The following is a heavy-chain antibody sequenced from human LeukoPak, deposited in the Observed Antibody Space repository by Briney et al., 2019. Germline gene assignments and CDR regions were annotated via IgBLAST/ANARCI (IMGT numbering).Heavy chain of an antibody. CDR1: GFIFSGYA. D-gene: IGHD3-16*01. V-gene: IGHV3-30*02. CDR2: IRYDGSNK. Sequence: GGSLRLSCAASGFIFSGYAMHWVRQAPGKGLEWVAFIRYDGSNKYYADSVKGRFTISRDNSENTLHLQMNSLRAEDTAVYYCEEDHLGDYYYYMDVWGNGTTVTVSS. J-gene: IGHJ6*03. CDR3: EEDHLGDYYYYMDV.